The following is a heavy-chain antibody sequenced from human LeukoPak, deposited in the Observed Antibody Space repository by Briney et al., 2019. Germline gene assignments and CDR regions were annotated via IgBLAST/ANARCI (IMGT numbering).Heavy chain of an antibody. J-gene: IGHJ4*02. D-gene: IGHD5-18*01. Sequence: PGGPLRLSCAASGFTFSNYAMSWARQAPGKGLEWVSAISGSGGSTYYADSVKGRFTISRDNSKNTLYLQMNSLRAEDTAVYYCTKGTIWLPFDYWGQGTLVTVSS. CDR1: GFTFSNYA. CDR3: TKGTIWLPFDY. CDR2: ISGSGGST. V-gene: IGHV3-23*01.